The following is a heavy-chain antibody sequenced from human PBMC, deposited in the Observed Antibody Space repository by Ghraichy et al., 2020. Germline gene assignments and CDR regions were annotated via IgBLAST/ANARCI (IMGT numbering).Heavy chain of an antibody. V-gene: IGHV3-21*01. D-gene: IGHD3-22*01. CDR3: ARDRTYYYDSSGDDAFDI. Sequence: LSLTCAASGFTFSSYSMNWVRQAPGKGLEWVSSISSSSSYIYYADSVKGRFTISRDNAKNSLYLQMNSLRAEDTAVYYCARDRTYYYDSSGDDAFDIWGQGTMVTVSS. CDR1: GFTFSSYS. CDR2: ISSSSSYI. J-gene: IGHJ3*02.